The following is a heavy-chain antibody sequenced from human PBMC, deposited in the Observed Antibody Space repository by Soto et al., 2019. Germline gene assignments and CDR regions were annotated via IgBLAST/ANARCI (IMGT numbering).Heavy chain of an antibody. CDR2: INPSGGST. V-gene: IGHV1-46*01. CDR1: GYTFTSYY. CDR3: ARVDRGGDY. Sequence: QVQLVQSGAEVKKPGASVKVSCKASGYTFTSYYMHWVRQAPGQGLEWMEIINPSGGSTSSAQKFQGRVTMTRDTATGTVYMELSSLRSEDAAVDYCARVDRGGDYWGQGTLVTVSS. D-gene: IGHD3-16*01. J-gene: IGHJ4*02.